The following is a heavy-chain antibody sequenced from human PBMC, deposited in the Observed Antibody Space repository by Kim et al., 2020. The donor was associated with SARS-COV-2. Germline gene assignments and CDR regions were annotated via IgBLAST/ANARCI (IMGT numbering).Heavy chain of an antibody. CDR2: INPKSGSI. D-gene: IGHD1-26*01. Sequence: ASVKVSCKTSGYTFPDYYMHWVRQAPGQGLEWMAWINPKSGSINYAQKFQGRVTVTRDTSITTVDMDLSSLRPDDTAVYYCVREGRAGATDYYGFDVWGQGTAVTVSS. V-gene: IGHV1-2*02. J-gene: IGHJ6*02. CDR1: GYTFPDYY. CDR3: VREGRAGATDYYGFDV.